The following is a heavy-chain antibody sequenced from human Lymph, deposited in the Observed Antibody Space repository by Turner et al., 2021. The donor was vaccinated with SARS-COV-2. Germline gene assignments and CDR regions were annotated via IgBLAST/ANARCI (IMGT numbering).Heavy chain of an antibody. J-gene: IGHJ4*02. Sequence: EVQLLESGGDLVQPGGSLRLPCSASGFTFSNYAMSWGRQAPGKGLEWVSDISVSGARTYYADSVKGRFTISRDNSKNTLFLQMNSLRADDTAIYYCAKSPLGEDYFDYWGQGTLVTVSS. CDR1: GFTFSNYA. CDR2: ISVSGART. V-gene: IGHV3-23*01. D-gene: IGHD3-16*01. CDR3: AKSPLGEDYFDY.